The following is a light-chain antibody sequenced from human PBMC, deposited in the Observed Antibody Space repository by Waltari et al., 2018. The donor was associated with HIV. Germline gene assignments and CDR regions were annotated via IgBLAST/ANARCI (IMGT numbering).Light chain of an antibody. CDR3: QQYYSAWT. V-gene: IGKV4-1*01. CDR2: WAS. CDR1: QSVLYSSDNKNY. Sequence: DIVLTQSPDSLAVSLGERATINCKSSQSVLYSSDNKNYLAWYQQKPGQSPKLLIYWASTRESGVPDRFSGSGSGTHFTLTISSLQAEDVAVYFCQQYYSAWTFGQGTKVEIK. J-gene: IGKJ1*01.